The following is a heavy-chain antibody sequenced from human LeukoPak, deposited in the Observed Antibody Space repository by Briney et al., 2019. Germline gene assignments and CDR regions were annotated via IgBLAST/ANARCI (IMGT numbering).Heavy chain of an antibody. D-gene: IGHD6-19*01. CDR2: ISGTGDST. CDR1: GFTFSSYA. J-gene: IGHJ3*02. CDR3: ARGYSSGWFNAFDI. Sequence: GGSLRLSCAASGFTFSSYAMSWVRQAPGKGLEWVSAISGTGDSTYYADSVKGRFTISRDNSKNTLYLQMNSLRAEDTAVYYCARGYSSGWFNAFDIWGQGTIVTVSS. V-gene: IGHV3-23*01.